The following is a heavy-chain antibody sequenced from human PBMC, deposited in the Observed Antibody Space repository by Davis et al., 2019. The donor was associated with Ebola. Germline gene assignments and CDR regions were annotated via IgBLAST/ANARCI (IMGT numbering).Heavy chain of an antibody. D-gene: IGHD6-19*01. CDR2: INPNSGGT. V-gene: IGHV1-2*06. Sequence: ASVKVSCKASGYTFTSYDINWVRQAPGQGLEWMGRINPNSGGTNYAQKFQGRVTMTRDTSISTAYMELSRLRSDDTAVYYCARGGVGQWLVYYYYGMDVWGKGTTVTVSS. CDR3: ARGGVGQWLVYYYYGMDV. J-gene: IGHJ6*04. CDR1: GYTFTSYD.